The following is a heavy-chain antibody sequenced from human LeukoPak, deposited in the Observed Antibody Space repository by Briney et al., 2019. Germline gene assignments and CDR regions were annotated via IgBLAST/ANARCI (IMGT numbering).Heavy chain of an antibody. J-gene: IGHJ4*02. D-gene: IGHD3-3*01. V-gene: IGHV3-30-3*01. CDR1: EVNFRHYA. CDR2: ISYDGTTK. Sequence: GGSLRLSCAVSEVNFRHYAIHWVRQAPGKGLEGVAVISYDGTTKTYADSVKCGLPVSRDSSKKTVFLQMTSLRLEDTADYYCARERAYFDFWSGPAYWGQGTLVTVSS. CDR3: ARERAYFDFWSGPAY.